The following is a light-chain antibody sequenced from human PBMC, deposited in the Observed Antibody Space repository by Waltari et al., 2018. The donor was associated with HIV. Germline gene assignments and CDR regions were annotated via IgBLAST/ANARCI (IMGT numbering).Light chain of an antibody. J-gene: IGLJ2*01. Sequence: QPALTQPASVSGSPGHSITISCTGTSSDVGSYHLVYWYQQHPGTAPKLMIYEGSKRPSGVSNRFSGSKSGNTASLTISGLQAEDEADYYCCSYAGSSTLEVFGGGTKLTVL. CDR2: EGS. CDR3: CSYAGSSTLEV. CDR1: SSDVGSYHL. V-gene: IGLV2-23*01.